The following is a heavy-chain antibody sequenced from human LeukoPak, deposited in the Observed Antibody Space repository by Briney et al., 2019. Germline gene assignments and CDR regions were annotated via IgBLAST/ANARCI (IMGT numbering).Heavy chain of an antibody. CDR1: GYTFTSYA. CDR2: INTNTGNP. J-gene: IGHJ4*02. Sequence: ASMKVSCKASGYTFTSYAMNWVRQAPGQGLEWLGWINTNTGNPTYAQGFTGRFVFSLDTSVSTAYLQISSLKAEDTAVYYCARDPHHLSYDSSGYFFDYWGQGTLVTVSS. V-gene: IGHV7-4-1*02. D-gene: IGHD3-22*01. CDR3: ARDPHHLSYDSSGYFFDY.